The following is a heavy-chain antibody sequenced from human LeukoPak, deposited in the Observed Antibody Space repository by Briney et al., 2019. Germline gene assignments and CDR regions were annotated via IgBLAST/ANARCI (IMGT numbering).Heavy chain of an antibody. V-gene: IGHV4-59*02. CDR3: ARDYQSSWTPGC. D-gene: IGHD1-1*01. J-gene: IGHJ4*02. CDR1: GGSVSNSY. Sequence: NPSETLSLTCTVSGGSVSNSYWNWIRQPPGKGLEWIGYIYYSGTTKYNPSLRSRVTISVDTSKNQFSLRLTSVTAADTAVYYCARDYQSSWTPGCWGQGTLVTVSS. CDR2: IYYSGTT.